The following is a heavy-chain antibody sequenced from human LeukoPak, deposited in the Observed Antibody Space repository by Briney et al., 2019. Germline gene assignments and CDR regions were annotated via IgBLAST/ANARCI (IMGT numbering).Heavy chain of an antibody. V-gene: IGHV3-48*01. D-gene: IGHD1-14*01. CDR2: ISSSSRTI. CDR1: DVTLSTFT. CDR3: AKGSPRGGLDS. Sequence: GGSLRLSCAASDVTLSTFTMHWVRQAPGKGLEWVSSISSSSRTINYADSVQGRFTVSRDNANNSMYFQMNELGREDTAVYYCAKGSPRGGLDSWGQGTLVTVSS. J-gene: IGHJ4*02.